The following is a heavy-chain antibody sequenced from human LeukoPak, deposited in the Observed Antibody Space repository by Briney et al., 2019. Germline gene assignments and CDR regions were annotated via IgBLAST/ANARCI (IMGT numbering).Heavy chain of an antibody. CDR2: IYYSGST. CDR3: ASIFANDAFDI. J-gene: IGHJ3*02. V-gene: IGHV4-39*01. Sequence: TSETLSLTCTVSGGSISSSSYDWGWIRQPPGKGLEWIGSIYYSGSTYYNPSLKSRVTISVDTSKNQFSLKLSSVTAADTAVYYCASIFANDAFDIWGQGTMVTVSS. CDR1: GGSISSSSYD.